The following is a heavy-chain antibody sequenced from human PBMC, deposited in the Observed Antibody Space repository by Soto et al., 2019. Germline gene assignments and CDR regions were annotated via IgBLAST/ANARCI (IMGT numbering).Heavy chain of an antibody. CDR3: ARDLGVVEWPEAVDY. J-gene: IGHJ4*02. CDR1: GFTFSSYA. D-gene: IGHD3-16*01. CDR2: ISYDGSNK. V-gene: IGHV3-30-3*01. Sequence: VQLVESGGGLVQPGRSLRLSCTASGFTFSSYAMHWVRQAPGKGLEWVAVISYDGSNKYYADSVKGRFTISRDNSKNTLYLQMNSLRAEDTAVYYCARDLGVVEWPEAVDYWGQGTLVTVSS.